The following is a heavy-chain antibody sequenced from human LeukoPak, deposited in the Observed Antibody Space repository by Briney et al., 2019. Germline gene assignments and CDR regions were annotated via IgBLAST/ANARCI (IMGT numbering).Heavy chain of an antibody. J-gene: IGHJ6*03. V-gene: IGHV1-18*01. CDR2: ISAYNGNT. D-gene: IGHD3-3*01. CDR3: ARDLATTIFGVVDKVDYYYYMDV. Sequence: ASVKVSCKASGYTFTSYGISWVRQAPGQGLEWMGWISAYNGNTNYAQKLQGRVTMTTDTSTSTAYMELRSLRSDDTAVYYCARDLATTIFGVVDKVDYYYYMDVWGKGTTVTVSS. CDR1: GYTFTSYG.